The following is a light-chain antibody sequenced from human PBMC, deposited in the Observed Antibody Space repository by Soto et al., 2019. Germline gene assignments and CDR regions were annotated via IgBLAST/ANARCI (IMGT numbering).Light chain of an antibody. Sequence: EVVMTQSPATLSLSPGERATLSCRASQSVNNNLAWYQQKPGQAPRLLIYDAFTRATGISARFSGSGSGTEFTPTISGLQSEDSAVYYCQQYNYWPVFTFRPGIRVEIK. J-gene: IGKJ3*01. CDR2: DAF. CDR3: QQYNYWPVFT. V-gene: IGKV3-15*01. CDR1: QSVNNN.